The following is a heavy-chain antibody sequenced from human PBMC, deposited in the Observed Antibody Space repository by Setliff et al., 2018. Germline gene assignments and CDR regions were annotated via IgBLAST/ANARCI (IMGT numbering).Heavy chain of an antibody. CDR2: IYHRGRK. CDR3: ATPGRDDLDSPFEPFDI. CDR1: GASINSGHY. V-gene: IGHV4-38-2*01. D-gene: IGHD3-3*01. Sequence: CAVSGASINSGHYWGWIRQPPGKGLEWIATIYHRGRKYYNPSLQSRVSVSLDTSKNHFSLRLTSMTAADTAVYYCATPGRDDLDSPFEPFDIWGQGTMVTVSS. J-gene: IGHJ3*02.